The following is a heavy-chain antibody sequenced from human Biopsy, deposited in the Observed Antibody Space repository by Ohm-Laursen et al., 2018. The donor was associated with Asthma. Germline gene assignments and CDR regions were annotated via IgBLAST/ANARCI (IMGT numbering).Heavy chain of an antibody. CDR2: ISYGGSNK. J-gene: IGHJ4*02. Sequence: SLRLSCTASGFTFSSYAMHWVRQAPGKGLEWVAVISYGGSNKYYADSVKGRFTISRDNSKNTLYLQMNSLRAEDAAVYYCASQSSGPDFWSGYYYFDYWGQGTLVTVPS. D-gene: IGHD3-3*01. CDR1: GFTFSSYA. CDR3: ASQSSGPDFWSGYYYFDY. V-gene: IGHV3-30-3*01.